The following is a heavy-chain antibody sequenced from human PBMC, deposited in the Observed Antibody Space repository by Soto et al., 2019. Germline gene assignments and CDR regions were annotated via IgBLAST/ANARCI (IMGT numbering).Heavy chain of an antibody. CDR1: GDSASTNSAT. Sequence: SQTLSLTCAISGDSASTNSATWDWIRQSPSRGLEWLGRTYYRSNWYTDYAVSVKGRITISPDTSNNQLSLQLNSVTPDDTAVYYCARLIGNSWLSLRYWGQGTLVTVSS. J-gene: IGHJ4*02. CDR2: TYYRSNWYT. CDR3: ARLIGNSWLSLRY. V-gene: IGHV6-1*01. D-gene: IGHD2-8*01.